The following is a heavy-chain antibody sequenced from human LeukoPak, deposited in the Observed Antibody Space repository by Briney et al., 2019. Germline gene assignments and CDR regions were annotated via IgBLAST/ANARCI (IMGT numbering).Heavy chain of an antibody. Sequence: GGSLRLSCAASGFTFSSYGMHWVRQAPGKGLEWVAFIRYDGSNKYYADSVKGRFTISRDNSKNTLYLQMNSLRAEDTAVYYCAKSIAVAGMGEPHWGQGTLVTVSS. D-gene: IGHD6-19*01. CDR3: AKSIAVAGMGEPH. CDR1: GFTFSSYG. V-gene: IGHV3-30*02. CDR2: IRYDGSNK. J-gene: IGHJ4*02.